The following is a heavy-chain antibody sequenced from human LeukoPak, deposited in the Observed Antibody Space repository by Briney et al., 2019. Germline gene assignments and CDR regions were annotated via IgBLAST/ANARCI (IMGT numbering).Heavy chain of an antibody. CDR2: INPNSGGT. V-gene: IGHV1-2*02. J-gene: IGHJ4*02. Sequence: ASVKVSCKASGYTFTGYYMHWVRQAPGQGLEWMGWINPNSGGTNYAQKFQGRVTMTRDTSISTAYMELSRLRSDDTAVYYCARDAIVGPTMYYFDYWGQGTLVTVSS. CDR1: GYTFTGYY. CDR3: ARDAIVGPTMYYFDY. D-gene: IGHD1-26*01.